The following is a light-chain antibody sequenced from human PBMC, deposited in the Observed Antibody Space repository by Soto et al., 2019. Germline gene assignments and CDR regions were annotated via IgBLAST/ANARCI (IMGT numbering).Light chain of an antibody. CDR2: GNN. CDR1: SSNIGAGYD. J-gene: IGLJ2*01. Sequence: QPVLTQPPSVSGAPGQTFTISCTGSSSNIGAGYDVHWYQQLPGRAPQLLIFGNNNRPSGVPGRFSGSKSGTSASLTISGLQADDEADYYCSSYTMSTTIIFGRGTKVTVL. CDR3: SSYTMSTTII. V-gene: IGLV1-40*01.